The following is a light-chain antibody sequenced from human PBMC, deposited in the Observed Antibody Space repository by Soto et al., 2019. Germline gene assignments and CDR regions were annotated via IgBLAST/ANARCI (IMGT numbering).Light chain of an antibody. Sequence: QSVLTQPTSVSGARGQRVTISCTGSSSNIGAGYHVHWYQQLPGAAPKHLIFGDSNRPSGVPDRFSGSKSRTSASLAITGLQADDEADYYCQSYDSRLSGSDVFGTGTKVTVL. CDR3: QSYDSRLSGSDV. CDR2: GDS. J-gene: IGLJ1*01. CDR1: SSNIGAGYH. V-gene: IGLV1-40*01.